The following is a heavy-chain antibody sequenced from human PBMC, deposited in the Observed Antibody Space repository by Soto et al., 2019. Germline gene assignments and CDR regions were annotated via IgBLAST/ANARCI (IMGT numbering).Heavy chain of an antibody. Sequence: QVQLVQSGAEVKKPGSSVKVSCKASGGTFSSYAISWVRQAPGQGLEWMGGIIPIFGTANYAQKFQGRVTITADESTSTAYMELSSLRSEDTAVYYCARGFQVVYDILTGYSPYYYGMDVWGQGTTVTVSS. CDR3: ARGFQVVYDILTGYSPYYYGMDV. J-gene: IGHJ6*02. CDR1: GGTFSSYA. CDR2: IIPIFGTA. V-gene: IGHV1-69*01. D-gene: IGHD3-9*01.